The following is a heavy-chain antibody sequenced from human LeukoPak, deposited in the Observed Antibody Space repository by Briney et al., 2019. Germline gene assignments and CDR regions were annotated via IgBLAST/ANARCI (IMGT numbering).Heavy chain of an antibody. V-gene: IGHV5-51*01. CDR3: ARHATRDGGY. Sequence: GESLKISSKGSGYSFTSYWIGWVRQMPGKGLEWVAIIYTDDSDTRYSPSFQGQVTISADKSINTAYLQWSSLKASDTAMYYGARHATRDGGYWGQGTLVTVSS. CDR1: GYSFTSYW. J-gene: IGHJ4*02. CDR2: IYTDDSDT. D-gene: IGHD5-24*01.